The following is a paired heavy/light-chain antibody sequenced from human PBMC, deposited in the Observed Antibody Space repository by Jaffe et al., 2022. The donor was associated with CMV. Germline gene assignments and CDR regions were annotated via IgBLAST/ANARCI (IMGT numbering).Light chain of an antibody. V-gene: IGKV2-28*01. CDR2: LGS. Sequence: DIVMTQSPLSLPVTPGEPASISCRSSQSLLYSNGYNYLNWYLQRPGKSPQLLIYLGSNRASGVPDRFSGSGSGTDFTLKISRVEAEDVGVYYCMQALQTYSFGQGTKLEIK. CDR1: QSLLYSNGYNY. J-gene: IGKJ2*03. CDR3: MQALQTYS.
Heavy chain of an antibody. J-gene: IGHJ4*02. D-gene: IGHD4-17*01. CDR3: VRRSGDYYFDY. Sequence: EVQLVESGGGLVQPGGSLRLSCGASGFTFSTFEMNWVRQAPGKGLEWVSYISSSGDRIYYADSVKGRFTISRDNAKNSVYLQMNGLRPEDTAVYSCVRRSGDYYFDYWGQGTLVTVSA. CDR1: GFTFSTFE. CDR2: ISSSGDRI. V-gene: IGHV3-48*03.